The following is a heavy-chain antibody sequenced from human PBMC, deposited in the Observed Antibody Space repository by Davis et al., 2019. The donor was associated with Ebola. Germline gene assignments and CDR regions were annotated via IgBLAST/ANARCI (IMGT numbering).Heavy chain of an antibody. J-gene: IGHJ5*02. V-gene: IGHV1-69*13. CDR2: IIPIFGTA. Sequence: SVKVSCKASGGTFSSYAISWVRQAPGQGLEWMGGIIPIFGTANYAQKFQGRVTITADESTSTAYMELSSLRSEDTAVYYCAREGGHGYCSGGSCYTMADGGTLFDPWGQGTLVTVSS. CDR1: GGTFSSYA. D-gene: IGHD2-15*01. CDR3: AREGGHGYCSGGSCYTMADGGTLFDP.